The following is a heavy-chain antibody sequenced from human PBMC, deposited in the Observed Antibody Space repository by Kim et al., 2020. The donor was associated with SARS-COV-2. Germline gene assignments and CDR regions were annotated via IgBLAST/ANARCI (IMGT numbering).Heavy chain of an antibody. V-gene: IGHV3-9*01. J-gene: IGHJ4*02. CDR3: AKDVGWRHSHFDY. D-gene: IGHD1-26*01. Sequence: ADSVKGRFTISRDNAKNSLYLQMNSLRAEDTALYYCAKDVGWRHSHFDYWGQGTLVTVSS.